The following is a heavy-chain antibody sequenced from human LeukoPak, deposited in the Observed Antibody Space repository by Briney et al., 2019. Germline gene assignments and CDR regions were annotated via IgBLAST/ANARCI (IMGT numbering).Heavy chain of an antibody. D-gene: IGHD6-19*01. CDR1: GFTFSSYA. V-gene: IGHV3-30-3*01. Sequence: GRSLRLSCAASGFTFSSYAMHWVRQAPGKGLEWVAVISYDGSNKYYADSVKGRFTISRDNSKNTLYLQMNSLRAEDTAVYYCARDSSGWYGVTYYFDYWGQGTLVTVSS. CDR3: ARDSSGWYGVTYYFDY. J-gene: IGHJ4*02. CDR2: ISYDGSNK.